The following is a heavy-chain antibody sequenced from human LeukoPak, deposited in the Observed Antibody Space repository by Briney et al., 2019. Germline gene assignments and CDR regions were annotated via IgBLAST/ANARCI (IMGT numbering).Heavy chain of an antibody. V-gene: IGHV1-2*02. CDR3: ARPYPRTPDAFDI. Sequence: ASVKVSCKASGYTFTGYYMHWVRQAPGQGLEWMGWINPNSGGTNYAQKFQGRVTMTRDTSISTAYMKLSRLRSDDTAVYYCARPYPRTPDAFDIWGQGTMVTVSS. D-gene: IGHD2-2*01. J-gene: IGHJ3*02. CDR1: GYTFTGYY. CDR2: INPNSGGT.